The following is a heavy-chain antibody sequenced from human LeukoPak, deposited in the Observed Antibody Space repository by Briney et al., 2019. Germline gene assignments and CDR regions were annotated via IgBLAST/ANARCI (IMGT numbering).Heavy chain of an antibody. CDR3: ARDQGLTAPPPYGLDV. CDR2: IIPVLNIT. V-gene: IGHV1-69*04. J-gene: IGHJ6*02. D-gene: IGHD5-18*01. CDR1: GGTFSSSA. Sequence: SVKVSCKTSGGTFSSSAITWVRQAPGQGLEWMGRIIPVLNITTYAQKFQGSVTITADTSTSTVYMELSSLRSEETAVYYCARDQGLTAPPPYGLDVWGQGTTVIVTS.